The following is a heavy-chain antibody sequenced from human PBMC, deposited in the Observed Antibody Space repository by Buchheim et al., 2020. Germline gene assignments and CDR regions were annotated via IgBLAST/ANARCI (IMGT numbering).Heavy chain of an antibody. J-gene: IGHJ4*02. CDR3: ARGRGFYFPFY. CDR2: INTATGDT. CDR1: GYSFTSFD. D-gene: IGHD2/OR15-2a*01. Sequence: QVRLVQSGAEVKKPGASVKVSCKASGYSFTSFDINWVRQATGQGREWMGGINTATGDTAYAQKFQGRVTLTRDTSITTAYLELGALTSADTAVYYCARGRGFYFPFYWGQGTL. V-gene: IGHV1-8*01.